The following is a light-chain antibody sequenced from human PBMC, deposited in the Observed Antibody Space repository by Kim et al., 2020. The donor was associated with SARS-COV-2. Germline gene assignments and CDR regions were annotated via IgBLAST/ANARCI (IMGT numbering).Light chain of an antibody. V-gene: IGKV3-11*01. CDR3: QQRSKWELS. Sequence: SLSPGDRATLSCRASQSVTTHLAWYQQKPGQAPRLLIQDTSHGAAGIPDRFSGRGSGTDFILTISSLEPEDFAVYYCQQRSKWELSFGGGTKLEI. CDR2: DTS. CDR1: QSVTTH. J-gene: IGKJ4*01.